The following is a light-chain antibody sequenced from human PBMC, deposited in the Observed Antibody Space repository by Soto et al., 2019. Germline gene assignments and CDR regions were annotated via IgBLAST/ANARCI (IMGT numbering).Light chain of an antibody. J-gene: IGLJ1*01. Sequence: QSALTQPPSVSGSPGQSVTISCTGTSSDVGSYNRVSWYQQPPGTAPKLMIYEVINRPSGVPDRFSGSKSGNTASLTISGLQDEDEADYYCSSYTSSSTYVFGTGTKLTVL. V-gene: IGLV2-18*02. CDR3: SSYTSSSTYV. CDR2: EVI. CDR1: SSDVGSYNR.